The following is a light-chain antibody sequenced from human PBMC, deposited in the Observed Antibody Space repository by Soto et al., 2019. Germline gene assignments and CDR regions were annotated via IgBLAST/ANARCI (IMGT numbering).Light chain of an antibody. Sequence: VMIQSPRILSVYPGERDVRSCRVSQSVSINLAWIQQKPGQGPRLLIIGASTRATGVPDRFSGSGSGTEFTLTIDSLQSDDFATYYCQQYDKSPPWTFGQGTKVDIK. V-gene: IGKV3-15*01. CDR2: GAS. CDR1: QSVSIN. CDR3: QQYDKSPPWT. J-gene: IGKJ1*01.